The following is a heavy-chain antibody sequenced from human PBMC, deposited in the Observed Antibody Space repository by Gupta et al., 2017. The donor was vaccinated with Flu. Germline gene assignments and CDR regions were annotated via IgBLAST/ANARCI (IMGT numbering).Heavy chain of an antibody. J-gene: IGHJ4*02. CDR2: MSSDGSIT. CDR3: ARVGPGAVAATSCDS. D-gene: IGHD2-15*01. Sequence: EVHLVESGGGLVQPGGSLRLSCAASGFAFSSNWMLWVGQAPGKGLVWVSRMSSDGSITNYADSVQGRFTISRDNAKDTLYLQMNSLRAEDTAVYYCARVGPGAVAATSCDSWGQGTLVTVSS. CDR1: GFAFSSNW. V-gene: IGHV3-74*01.